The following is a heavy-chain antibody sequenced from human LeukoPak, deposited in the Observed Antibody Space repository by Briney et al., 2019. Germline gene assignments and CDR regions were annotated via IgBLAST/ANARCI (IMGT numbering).Heavy chain of an antibody. CDR3: ARDFLLQGYYYGMDV. Sequence: SVKVSCKASGGTFSSYAISWVRQAPGQGLEWMGGIIPIFGTANYAQKFQGRVTITADESTSAAYMELSSLRSEDTAVYYCARDFLLQGYYYGMDVWGQGTTVTVSS. J-gene: IGHJ6*02. V-gene: IGHV1-69*13. CDR1: GGTFSSYA. CDR2: IIPIFGTA. D-gene: IGHD1-26*01.